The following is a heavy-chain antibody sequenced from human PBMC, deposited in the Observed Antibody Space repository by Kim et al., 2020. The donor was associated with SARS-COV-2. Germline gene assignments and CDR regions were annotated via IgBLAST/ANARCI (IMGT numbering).Heavy chain of an antibody. CDR1: GFSFSNYA. J-gene: IGHJ6*04. CDR2: ISGDGGNT. V-gene: IGHV3-23*01. Sequence: GGSLRLSCAASGFSFSNYAMRWVRQAPGKGLEWVSAISGDGGNTYYANSVKGRFTISRDNSRNTLYLQMDSLRAEDTAVYYCAKVRGQYYYDTVVWGKGT. CDR3: AKVRGQYYYDTVV. D-gene: IGHD3-16*01.